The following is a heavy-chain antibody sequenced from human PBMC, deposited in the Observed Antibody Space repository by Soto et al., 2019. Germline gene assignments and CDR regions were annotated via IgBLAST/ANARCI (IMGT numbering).Heavy chain of an antibody. CDR2: IFSNDEK. V-gene: IGHV2-26*01. CDR1: GFSLSNARMG. D-gene: IGHD1-26*01. CDR3: ARQPSGSYWYFDY. J-gene: IGHJ4*02. Sequence: QVTLKESGPVLVKPTETLTLTCTVSGFSLSNARMGVSWIRQPPGKALEWLAHIFSNDEKSYSTSLKSRLTXSXEXXKSQVVLTMTNMDPVDTATYYCARQPSGSYWYFDYWGQGTLVTVSS.